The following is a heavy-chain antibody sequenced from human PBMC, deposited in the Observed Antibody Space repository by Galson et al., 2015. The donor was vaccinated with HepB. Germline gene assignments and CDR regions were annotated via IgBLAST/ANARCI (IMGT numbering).Heavy chain of an antibody. CDR3: ARDSRATFGEPNWFDP. CDR2: MSSYGSKK. J-gene: IGHJ5*02. V-gene: IGHV3-64*04. Sequence: SLRLSCAASGFAFANYAMHWVRQAPGRGLECVSAMSSYGSKKYYVDSVKGRFTISRDNAKNSLYLQVNSLRVEDTAVYYCARDSRATFGEPNWFDPWGQGTLVIVSS. CDR1: GFAFANYA. D-gene: IGHD3-3*01.